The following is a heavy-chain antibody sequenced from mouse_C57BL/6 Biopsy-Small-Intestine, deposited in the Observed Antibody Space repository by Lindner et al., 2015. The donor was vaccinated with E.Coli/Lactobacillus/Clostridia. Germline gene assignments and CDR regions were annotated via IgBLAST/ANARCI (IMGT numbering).Heavy chain of an antibody. V-gene: IGHV1-19*01. D-gene: IGHD2-3*01. Sequence: QLQESGPVLVKPGASVKMSCKASGYTFTDYYMNWVKQSHGKSLEWIGVINPYNGGTSYNQKFKGKATLTVDKSSSTAYMELNSLTSEDSAVYYCARSYDGYYEGFDYWGQGTTLTVSS. CDR3: ARSYDGYYEGFDY. J-gene: IGHJ2*01. CDR1: GYTFTDYY. CDR2: INPYNGGT.